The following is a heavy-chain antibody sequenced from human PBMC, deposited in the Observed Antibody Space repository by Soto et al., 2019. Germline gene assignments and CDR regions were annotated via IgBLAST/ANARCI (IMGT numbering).Heavy chain of an antibody. J-gene: IGHJ4*02. CDR2: MYQSGTT. V-gene: IGHV4-38-2*02. CDR1: GFSISSGCY. CDR3: ARDWYRDGYKGGYFDY. D-gene: IGHD1-26*01. Sequence: SETLSLTCTVSGFSISSGCYWGWVRQPPGKGLEWIGSMYQSGTTYYNPSLKSRVTISINTSKNQFSLKLTSVTAADTAVYYCARDWYRDGYKGGYFDYWGQGTLVTVSS.